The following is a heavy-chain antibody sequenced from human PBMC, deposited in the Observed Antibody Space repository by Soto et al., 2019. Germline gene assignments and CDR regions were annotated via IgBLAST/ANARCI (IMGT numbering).Heavy chain of an antibody. CDR1: GFSFSDYY. V-gene: IGHV3-11*06. D-gene: IGHD5-12*01. CDR3: ARSNSDYERAYFDY. CDR2: VSTSNFYI. Sequence: QVQLVESGGGLVKPGGSLRLSCAASGFSFSDYYMTWIRQTPGKGLEWLSYVSTSNFYIRYADSVKGRFTISRDNAKKTLFLQMDSLRSDDTAIYYCARSNSDYERAYFDYWGQGTLVAVSS. J-gene: IGHJ4*02.